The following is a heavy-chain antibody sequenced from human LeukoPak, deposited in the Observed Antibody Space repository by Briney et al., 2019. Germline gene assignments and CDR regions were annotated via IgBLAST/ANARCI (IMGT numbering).Heavy chain of an antibody. CDR1: GGSINSYY. CDR3: ARHRGSNFDY. CDR2: IYYSGST. J-gene: IGHJ4*02. V-gene: IGHV4-59*08. D-gene: IGHD1-26*01. Sequence: SETLSLTCTVSGGSINSYYWSWIRQPPGKGPEWIGYIYYSGSTNYNPSLKSRVTISVDTSKNQFSLKLSSVTAADTAVYYCARHRGSNFDYWGQGTLVTVSS.